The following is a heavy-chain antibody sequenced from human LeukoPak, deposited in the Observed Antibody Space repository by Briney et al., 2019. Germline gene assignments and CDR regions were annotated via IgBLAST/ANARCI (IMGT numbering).Heavy chain of an antibody. D-gene: IGHD2-15*01. V-gene: IGHV4-4*09. CDR3: ASHSGAYYFDY. CDR2: IYTSGST. J-gene: IGHJ4*02. Sequence: SETLSLTCTVFGGSISSYYWSWIRQPPGKGLEWIGYIYTSGSTNYNPSLRSRVTISVDTSKKQFSLKLSSVTAADTAVYYCASHSGAYYFDYWGQGTLVNVSS. CDR1: GGSISSYY.